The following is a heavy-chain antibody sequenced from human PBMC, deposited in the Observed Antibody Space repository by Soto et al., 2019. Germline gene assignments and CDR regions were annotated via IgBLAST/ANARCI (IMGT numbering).Heavy chain of an antibody. CDR3: ARVYGKYFQH. CDR1: GYVFTSYW. Sequence: EVQLVQSGAEVKKPGESLKISCNGSGYVFTSYWIAWLRQMPGKGLEWMGLIYPSDSDTRYSPSFQGQVTISADKSINTAYLQWGSLKASDTAMYYCARVYGKYFQHWGQGTPVTVSS. CDR2: IYPSDSDT. J-gene: IGHJ1*01. V-gene: IGHV5-51*01. D-gene: IGHD4-17*01.